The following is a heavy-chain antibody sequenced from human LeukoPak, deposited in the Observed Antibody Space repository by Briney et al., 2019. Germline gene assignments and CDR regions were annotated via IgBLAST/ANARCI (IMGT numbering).Heavy chain of an antibody. D-gene: IGHD3-22*01. CDR1: GFTFSSYE. V-gene: IGHV3-48*03. CDR2: ISSSGSTI. J-gene: IGHJ5*02. CDR3: AKQDSTYDSSAYSFYNWFDP. Sequence: PGGSLRLSCAASGFTFSSYEMNWVRQAPGKGLEWVSYISSSGSTIYYADSVKGRFTISRDNAKNSLYLQMNSLRAEDTAIYYCAKQDSTYDSSAYSFYNWFDPWGQGTLVTVSS.